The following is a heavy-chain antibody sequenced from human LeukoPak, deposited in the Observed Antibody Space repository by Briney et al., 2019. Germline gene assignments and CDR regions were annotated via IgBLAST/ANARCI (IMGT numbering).Heavy chain of an antibody. Sequence: GGSLRLSCTASGFTFSIYTMTWVRQAPGKGLEWVSSIISSSTYIYYADSVKGRFTISRDNSKNTLYLQMNSLRAEDTAVYYCARDAYCSTTSCKEYFDLWGRGTLVTVSS. J-gene: IGHJ2*01. CDR1: GFTFSIYT. D-gene: IGHD2-2*01. V-gene: IGHV3-21*01. CDR2: IISSSTYI. CDR3: ARDAYCSTTSCKEYFDL.